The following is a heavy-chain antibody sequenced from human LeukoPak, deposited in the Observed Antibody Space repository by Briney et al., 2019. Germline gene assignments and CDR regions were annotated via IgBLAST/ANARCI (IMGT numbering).Heavy chain of an antibody. D-gene: IGHD6-13*01. J-gene: IGHJ4*02. V-gene: IGHV4-34*01. CDR1: GGSFSGYY. Sequence: PSETLSLTCAVYGGSFSGYYWSWIRQPPGKGLEWIGEINHSGSTNYNPSLKSRVTISVDTSKNQFSLKLSSVTAADTAVYYCARANPQQQLALDYWGQGTLVTVSS. CDR3: ARANPQQQLALDY. CDR2: INHSGST.